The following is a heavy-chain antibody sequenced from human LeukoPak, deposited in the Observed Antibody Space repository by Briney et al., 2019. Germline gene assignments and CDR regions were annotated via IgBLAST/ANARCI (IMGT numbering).Heavy chain of an antibody. CDR2: IIPIFGTA. D-gene: IGHD6-6*01. CDR3: ARANMSYSSSPYYYYYMDV. Sequence: GASVKVSCKASGYTFTSYGISWVRQAPGQGLEWMGGIIPIFGTANYAQKFQGRVTITTDESTSTAYMELSSLRSEDTAVYYCARANMSYSSSPYYYYYMDVWGKGTTVTVSS. V-gene: IGHV1-69*05. J-gene: IGHJ6*03. CDR1: GYTFTSYG.